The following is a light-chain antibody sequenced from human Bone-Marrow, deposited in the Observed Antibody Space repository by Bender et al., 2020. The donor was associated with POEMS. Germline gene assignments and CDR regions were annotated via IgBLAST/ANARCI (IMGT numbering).Light chain of an antibody. V-gene: IGLV1-51*02. Sequence: QSVLTQPPSVSAAPGQTVTISCSGSSSNIGRNYVSWYQHLPGTAPKLLIYENDDRHSGIPDRFSGSKSGTSAALGITGLQTGDEAHYYCAAWDTSLGAVVFGGGTRLTVL. J-gene: IGLJ2*01. CDR2: END. CDR3: AAWDTSLGAVV. CDR1: SSNIGRNY.